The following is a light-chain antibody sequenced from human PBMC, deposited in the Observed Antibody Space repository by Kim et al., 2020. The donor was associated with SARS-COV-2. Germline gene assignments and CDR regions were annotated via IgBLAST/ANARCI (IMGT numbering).Light chain of an antibody. Sequence: IVMTQSPATLSVSPGERATLSCRASQSVTTNLAWYQQKPGQGPRLLIYDAANRATGIPPRFSGSGSGTEFTLTISSLQSEDSAVYYCQQFINWPFTFGPGTKVDIK. CDR2: DAA. CDR3: QQFINWPFT. V-gene: IGKV3-15*01. J-gene: IGKJ3*01. CDR1: QSVTTN.